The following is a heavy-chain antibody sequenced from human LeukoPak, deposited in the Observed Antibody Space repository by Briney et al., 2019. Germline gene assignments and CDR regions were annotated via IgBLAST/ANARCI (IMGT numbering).Heavy chain of an antibody. D-gene: IGHD2-2*01. Sequence: GGSLRLSCAASGFTSSSYWMSWVRQAPGKGLEWVANIKQDGSEKYYVDSVKGRFTISRDNAKNSLYLQMNSLRAEDTAVYYCARDPEYQLLNYYYYYMDVWGKGTTVTVSS. CDR2: IKQDGSEK. J-gene: IGHJ6*03. CDR3: ARDPEYQLLNYYYYYMDV. V-gene: IGHV3-7*01. CDR1: GFTSSSYW.